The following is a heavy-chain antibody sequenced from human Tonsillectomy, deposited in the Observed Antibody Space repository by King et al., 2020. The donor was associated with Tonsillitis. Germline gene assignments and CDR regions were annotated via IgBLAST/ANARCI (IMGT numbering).Heavy chain of an antibody. Sequence: VQLVESGAEVKKPGASVKVSCKASGYTFTGYYMHWVRQAPGQGLEWMGWINPKSGGTNYAQKFQGRVTMTRDTSISTAYMELSRLRSDDAAVYYRARGDSWNPDYGGQGTLVTVAS. V-gene: IGHV1-2*02. CDR3: ARGDSWNPDY. CDR1: GYTFTGYY. D-gene: IGHD1-20*01. CDR2: INPKSGGT. J-gene: IGHJ4*02.